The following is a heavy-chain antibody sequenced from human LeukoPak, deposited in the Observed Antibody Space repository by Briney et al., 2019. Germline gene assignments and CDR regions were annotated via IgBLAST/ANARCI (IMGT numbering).Heavy chain of an antibody. CDR1: GYTFTGYY. CDR2: INPNSGGT. D-gene: IGHD6-13*01. J-gene: IGHJ4*02. CDR3: AREPIAAAGTVDY. Sequence: GASVKVSCKASGYTFTGYYMHWVRQAPGQGLEWMGWINPNSGGTNYALKFQGRVTMTRDTSISTAYMELSRLRSDDTAVYYCAREPIAAAGTVDYWGQGTLVTVSS. V-gene: IGHV1-2*02.